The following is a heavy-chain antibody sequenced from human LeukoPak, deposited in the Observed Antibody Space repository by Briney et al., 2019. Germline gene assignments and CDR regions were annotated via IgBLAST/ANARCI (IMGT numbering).Heavy chain of an antibody. D-gene: IGHD3-22*01. CDR2: ISSSSSTI. CDR3: ARGGYYDSSGYYNWFDP. CDR1: RFTFSSYS. Sequence: GGSLRLSCAASRFTFSSYSMNWVRQAPGKGLEWVSYISSSSSTIYYADSVKGRFTISRDNAKNSLYLQMNSLRAEDTAVYYCARGGYYDSSGYYNWFDPWGQGTLVTVSS. J-gene: IGHJ5*02. V-gene: IGHV3-48*01.